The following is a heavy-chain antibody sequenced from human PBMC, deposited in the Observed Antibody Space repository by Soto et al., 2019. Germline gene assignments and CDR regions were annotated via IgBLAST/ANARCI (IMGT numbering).Heavy chain of an antibody. D-gene: IGHD3-3*01. CDR1: GGSISSGGYY. Sequence: TLSLTCTVSGGSISSGGYYWSWIRQHPGKGLEWIGYIYYSGSTYYNPSLKSRVTISVDTSKNQFSLKLSSVTAADTAVYYCASGAGTIFGVVIILYGMDVWGQGTTGT. CDR3: ASGAGTIFGVVIILYGMDV. J-gene: IGHJ6*02. V-gene: IGHV4-31*03. CDR2: IYYSGST.